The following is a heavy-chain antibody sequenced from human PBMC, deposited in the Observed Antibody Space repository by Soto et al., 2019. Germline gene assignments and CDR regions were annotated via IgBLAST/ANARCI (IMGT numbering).Heavy chain of an antibody. D-gene: IGHD2-15*01. CDR2: IIPIFGTA. CDR1: GGTFSSYA. V-gene: IGHV1-69*12. Sequence: QVQLVQSGAEVKKPGSSVKVSCKASGGTFSSYAISWVRQAPGQGLEWMGGIIPIFGTANYAQKFQGRVTITADESTRTAYMELSSLRSEDTAVYYCARDHCSGGSCYSGWFDPWGQGTLVTVSS. J-gene: IGHJ5*02. CDR3: ARDHCSGGSCYSGWFDP.